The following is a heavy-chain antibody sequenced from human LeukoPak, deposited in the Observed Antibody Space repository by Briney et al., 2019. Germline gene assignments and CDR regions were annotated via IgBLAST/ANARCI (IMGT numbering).Heavy chain of an antibody. V-gene: IGHV3-13*01. Sequence: GGSLRLSCAASGFTFSSYDMHWVRQATGKGLEWVSAIGTAGDTYYPGSVKGRFTISRENAKNSLYLQMNSLRAGDTAVYYCARGGYYYDSSGFLHYFDYWGQGTLVTVSS. CDR3: ARGGYYYDSSGFLHYFDY. CDR1: GFTFSSYD. CDR2: IGTAGDT. D-gene: IGHD3-22*01. J-gene: IGHJ4*02.